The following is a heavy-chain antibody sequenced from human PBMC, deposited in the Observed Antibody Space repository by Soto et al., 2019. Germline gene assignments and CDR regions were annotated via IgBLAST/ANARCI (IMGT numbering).Heavy chain of an antibody. Sequence: GESLKISCKGSGYSFTSYWIAWERQMSGKGLEWMGFIYPGDSDTRYSPSFQGQVTISADKSINTAYLQWSSLKASDTAMYYCAIRGYSTTNYYDYWGQGTLVTVSS. CDR2: IYPGDSDT. D-gene: IGHD2-8*01. J-gene: IGHJ4*02. V-gene: IGHV5-51*01. CDR1: GYSFTSYW. CDR3: AIRGYSTTNYYDY.